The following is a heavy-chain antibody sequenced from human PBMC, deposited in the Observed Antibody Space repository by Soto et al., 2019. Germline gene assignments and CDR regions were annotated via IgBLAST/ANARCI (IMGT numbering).Heavy chain of an antibody. CDR1: GFTVSSYS. J-gene: IGHJ6*02. D-gene: IGHD5-18*01. V-gene: IGHV3-48*02. CDR3: ARDLRYILTYDYYYYCMDV. Sequence: GGSLRLSCAASGFTVSSYSMNWVRQAPGKGLEWVSYISSSSSTIYYADSVKGRFTISRDNAKNSLYLQMNSLRDEDTAVYYCARDLRYILTYDYYYYCMDVWGQATTVTVS. CDR2: ISSSSSTI.